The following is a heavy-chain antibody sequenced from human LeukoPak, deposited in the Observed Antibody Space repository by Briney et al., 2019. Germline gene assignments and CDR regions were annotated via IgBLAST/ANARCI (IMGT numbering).Heavy chain of an antibody. V-gene: IGHV3-30*18. Sequence: PGRSPRLSCAASGFTFSSYGMHWVRQAPSKGLEWVAVISYDGSNKYYADSVKGRFTISRDNSKNTLYLQMNSLRAEDTAVYYCAKDLNYYGSGIRSSIDYWGQGTLVTVSS. J-gene: IGHJ4*02. D-gene: IGHD3-10*01. CDR2: ISYDGSNK. CDR1: GFTFSSYG. CDR3: AKDLNYYGSGIRSSIDY.